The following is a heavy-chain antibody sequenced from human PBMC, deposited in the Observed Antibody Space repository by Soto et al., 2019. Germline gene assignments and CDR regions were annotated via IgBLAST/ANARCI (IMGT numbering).Heavy chain of an antibody. D-gene: IGHD6-19*01. Sequence: PGGSLRLSCAASGFTFSSYAMSWVRQAPGKGLEWVSAISGSGGSTYYADSVKGRFTISRDNSKNTLYLRMNSLRAEDTAVYYCAKDSSLRGIAVAGTWGQGTLVTVSS. CDR2: ISGSGGST. V-gene: IGHV3-23*01. J-gene: IGHJ4*02. CDR3: AKDSSLRGIAVAGT. CDR1: GFTFSSYA.